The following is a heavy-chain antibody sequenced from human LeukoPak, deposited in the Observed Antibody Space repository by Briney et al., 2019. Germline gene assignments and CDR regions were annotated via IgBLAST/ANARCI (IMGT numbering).Heavy chain of an antibody. D-gene: IGHD3-9*01. CDR1: GFTFSTYT. J-gene: IGHJ4*02. CDR2: ISSSSRTL. Sequence: PGGSLRLSCAASGFTFSTYTMNWVRQAPGKGLEWVSSISSSSRTLYYADSVKGRFTISRDNAKNSLYLQMNSLRDEDTAVYYCASKRLGLFDQWGQGTLVTVSS. CDR3: ASKRLGLFDQ. V-gene: IGHV3-48*02.